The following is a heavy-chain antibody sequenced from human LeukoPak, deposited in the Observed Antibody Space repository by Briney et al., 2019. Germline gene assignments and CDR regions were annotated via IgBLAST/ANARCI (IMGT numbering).Heavy chain of an antibody. Sequence: NPSETLSLTRTVSGGSISSYYWSWIRQPPGKGLEWIGYIYYSGSTNYNPSLKSRVTISVDTSKNQFSLKLSSVTAADTAVYYCARSPTTVVTDYFDYWGQGTLVTVSS. D-gene: IGHD4-23*01. CDR2: IYYSGST. CDR3: ARSPTTVVTDYFDY. V-gene: IGHV4-59*08. J-gene: IGHJ4*02. CDR1: GGSISSYY.